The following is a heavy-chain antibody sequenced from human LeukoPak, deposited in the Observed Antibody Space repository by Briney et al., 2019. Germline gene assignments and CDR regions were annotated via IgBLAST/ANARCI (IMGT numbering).Heavy chain of an antibody. V-gene: IGHV1-46*01. CDR1: GYTFTSYH. CDR3: ARALPTTVTNPFFDY. CDR2: INPDSGST. Sequence: ASVKVSCKASGYTFTSYHMHWVRQAPGQGLGWMGIINPDSGSTSYAQKFQGRVTMTGDTSTSTVYMELSSLRSEDTAVCYCARALPTTVTNPFFDYWGQGTLVTVSS. J-gene: IGHJ4*02. D-gene: IGHD4-11*01.